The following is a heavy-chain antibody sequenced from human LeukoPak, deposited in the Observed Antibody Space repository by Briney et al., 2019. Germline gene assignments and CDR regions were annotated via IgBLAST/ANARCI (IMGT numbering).Heavy chain of an antibody. V-gene: IGHV4-61*02. Sequence: SETLSLTCTVSGGSISSGSYYWSWIRQPAGKGLEWIGRIYTSGSTNYNPSLKSRVTISVDTSKNQFSLKLSSVTAADTAVYYCARQSYSGYVVDWGQGTLVTVSS. CDR1: GGSISSGSYY. CDR2: IYTSGST. D-gene: IGHD5-12*01. J-gene: IGHJ4*02. CDR3: ARQSYSGYVVD.